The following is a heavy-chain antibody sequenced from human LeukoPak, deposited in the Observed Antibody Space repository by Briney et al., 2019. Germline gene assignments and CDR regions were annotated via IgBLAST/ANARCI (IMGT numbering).Heavy chain of an antibody. CDR2: IYYSGST. J-gene: IGHJ4*02. CDR3: ARGLVRGDYFDY. CDR1: GGSISSGDYY. Sequence: SQTLSLTCTVSGGSISSGDYYWSWIRQPPGKGLEWIGYIYYSGSTYYNPSLKSRVTISVDTSKNQFSLRLSSVTAADTAVYYCARGLVRGDYFDYWGQGTLVTVSS. V-gene: IGHV4-30-4*01. D-gene: IGHD3-10*01.